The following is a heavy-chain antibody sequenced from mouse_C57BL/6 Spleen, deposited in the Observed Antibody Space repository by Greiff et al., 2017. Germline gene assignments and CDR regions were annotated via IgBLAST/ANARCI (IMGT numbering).Heavy chain of an antibody. CDR2: IDPETGGT. J-gene: IGHJ2*01. V-gene: IGHV1-15*01. CDR1: GYTFTDYE. CDR3: TRRGFDY. Sequence: VQLQESGAELVRPGASVTLSCKASGYTFTDYEMHWVKQTPVHGLEWIGAIDPETGGTAYNQKFKGKAILTADKSSSTAYMELRSLTSEDSAVYYCTRRGFDYWGQGTTLTVSS.